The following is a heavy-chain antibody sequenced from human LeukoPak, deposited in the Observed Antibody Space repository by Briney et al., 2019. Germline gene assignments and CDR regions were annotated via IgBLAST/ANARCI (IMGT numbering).Heavy chain of an antibody. CDR2: ISSSSSYI. V-gene: IGHV3-21*01. Sequence: GALRESRACSVFTFLHYIMNWLRQPPGRGVEWVSSISSSSSYIYYADSVKGRFTISRDNAKNSLYLQMNSLRAEDTAVYYCATGPMRRMDVWGQGTTVTVSS. CDR1: VFTFLHYI. CDR3: ATGPMRRMDV. J-gene: IGHJ6*02.